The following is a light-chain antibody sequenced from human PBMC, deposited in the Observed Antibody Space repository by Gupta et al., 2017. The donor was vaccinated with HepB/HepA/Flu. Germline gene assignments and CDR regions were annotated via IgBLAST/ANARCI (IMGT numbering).Light chain of an antibody. CDR2: GAS. Sequence: IIMTQSPATLSVSPGERVTLSCRASQSVLTNLAWFQQKPGQPPRLLVFGASTSATVAPATFRRSGSGTEFTLTISRLQSEDFGVYFCHHDNNWATSFGQWTKV. J-gene: IGKJ1*01. CDR1: QSVLTN. CDR3: HHDNNWATS. V-gene: IGKV3-15*01.